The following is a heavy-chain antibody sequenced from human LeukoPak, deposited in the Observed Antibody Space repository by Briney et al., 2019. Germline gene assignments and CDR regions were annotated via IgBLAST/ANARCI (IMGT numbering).Heavy chain of an antibody. D-gene: IGHD2-2*01. Sequence: SXXXSCXAXXGXXIXYAIXXVRQAPGQGLEWMGGIIPIFGTANYAQKFQGRVTITSDESTSTAYMELSSLRSEDTAAYYGARGGSSTSGYYYYLDVWGKGTTVTVSS. CDR2: IIPIFGTA. V-gene: IGHV1-69*01. CDR3: ARGGSSTSGYYYYLDV. CDR1: XGXXIXYA. J-gene: IGHJ6*03.